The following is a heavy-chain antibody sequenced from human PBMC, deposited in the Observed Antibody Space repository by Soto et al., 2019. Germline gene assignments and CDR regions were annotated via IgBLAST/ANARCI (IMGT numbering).Heavy chain of an antibody. V-gene: IGHV3-9*01. CDR2: ISWSGGSI. D-gene: IGHD2-8*02. CDR1: GFSFGDYG. Sequence: EVQLVESGGGLVQPGRSLRLSCTASGFSFGDYGMHWVRQLPGKGLEWVSGISWSGGSIGYGDSVKGRFSISRDNAKKSLYLQMNSLRPEDTALYYCAKSTGGTANGMDVWGQGTTVTVSS. J-gene: IGHJ6*02. CDR3: AKSTGGTANGMDV.